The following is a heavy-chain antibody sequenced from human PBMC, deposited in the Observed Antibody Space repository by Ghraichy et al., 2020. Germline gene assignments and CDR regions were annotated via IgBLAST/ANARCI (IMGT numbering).Heavy chain of an antibody. CDR1: GFTFSSYG. D-gene: IGHD4-11*01. Sequence: GGSLRLSCAASGFTFSSYGMHWVRQAPGKGLEWVAFIRYDGSNKYYADSVKGRFTISRDNSKNTLYLQMNSLRAEDTAVYYCAKDRAYSNYEFTWGQGTLVTVSS. J-gene: IGHJ5*02. CDR2: IRYDGSNK. CDR3: AKDRAYSNYEFT. V-gene: IGHV3-30*02.